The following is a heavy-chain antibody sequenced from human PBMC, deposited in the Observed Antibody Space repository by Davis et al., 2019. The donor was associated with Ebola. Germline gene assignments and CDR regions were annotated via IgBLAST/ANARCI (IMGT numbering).Heavy chain of an antibody. CDR1: RFPFTSAW. J-gene: IGHJ6*03. CDR2: SKSTADGGAI. CDR3: TSDLLPWGTGYYFRSMDV. Sequence: GESLKISCVASRFPFTSAWMSWVRQAPGKGLEWVGRSKSTADGGAIDYAAPVKGRFTVSRNDSKNMFYLHMNNLKTEDTAVYYCTSDLLPWGTGYYFRSMDVWGKGTTVTVSS. D-gene: IGHD1-26*01. V-gene: IGHV3-15*01.